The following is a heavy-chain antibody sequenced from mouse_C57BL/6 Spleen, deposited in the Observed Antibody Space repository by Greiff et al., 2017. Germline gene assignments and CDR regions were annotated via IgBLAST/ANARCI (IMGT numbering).Heavy chain of an antibody. D-gene: IGHD1-1*01. CDR3: AAPGYGSSSYYAMDY. CDR2: IYPGDGDT. V-gene: IGHV1-82*01. Sequence: QVHVKQSGPELVKPGASVKISCKASGYAFSSSWMNWVKQRPGKGLEWIGRIYPGDGDTNYNGKFKGKATLTADKSSSTAYMQLSSLTSEDSAVYCCAAPGYGSSSYYAMDYWGQGTSVTVSS. CDR1: GYAFSSSW. J-gene: IGHJ4*01.